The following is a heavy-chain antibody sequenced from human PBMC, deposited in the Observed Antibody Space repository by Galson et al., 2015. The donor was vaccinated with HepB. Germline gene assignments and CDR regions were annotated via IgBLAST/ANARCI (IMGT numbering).Heavy chain of an antibody. J-gene: IGHJ4*02. Sequence: SLRLSCAASGFTFSIYWMSWVRQTPGKGLEWVANIKQDGSEKYYGDSVKGRFTISRDNAKKSLYLQMNSLKTEDTAVYYCTRSYEDIVVVVAAFDYWGQGTLVTVSS. CDR3: TRSYEDIVVVVAAFDY. V-gene: IGHV3-7*03. CDR2: IKQDGSEK. CDR1: GFTFSIYW. D-gene: IGHD2-15*01.